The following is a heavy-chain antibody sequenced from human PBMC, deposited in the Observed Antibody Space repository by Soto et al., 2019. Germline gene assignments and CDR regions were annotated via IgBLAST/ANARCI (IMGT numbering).Heavy chain of an antibody. CDR2: IYYSGST. V-gene: IGHV4-30-4*01. CDR3: ARVPPYSSGFGGFDN. J-gene: IGHJ4*02. D-gene: IGHD6-19*01. Sequence: QVQLQESGPGLVKPSQTLSLTCTVSGGSINSGDSYWTWLRQPPGKGLEWIGYIYYSGSTYYNPSPKSRSTIXXDXSXXQFALQSSSVTDADTAVYYCARVPPYSSGFGGFDNWGQGTLATVSS. CDR1: GGSINSGDSY.